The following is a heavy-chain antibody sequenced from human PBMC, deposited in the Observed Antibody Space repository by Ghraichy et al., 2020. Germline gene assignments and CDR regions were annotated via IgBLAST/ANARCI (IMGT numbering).Heavy chain of an antibody. J-gene: IGHJ4*02. CDR2: IRSKAYGGTT. CDR1: GFTFGDYA. V-gene: IGHV3-49*03. D-gene: IGHD3-10*01. CDR3: TRTWRVTPTAELMVRGALDPDY. Sequence: GGSLRLSCTASGFTFGDYAMSWFRQAPGKGLEWVGFIRSKAYGGTTEYAASVKGRFTISRDDSKSIAYLQMNSLKTEDTSVYYCTRTWRVTPTAELMVRGALDPDYWGQGTLVTVSS.